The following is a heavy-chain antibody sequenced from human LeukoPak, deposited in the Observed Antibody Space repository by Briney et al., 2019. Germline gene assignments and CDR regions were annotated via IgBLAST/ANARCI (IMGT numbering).Heavy chain of an antibody. CDR2: INHSGST. D-gene: IGHD1-26*01. J-gene: IGHJ6*03. CDR3: ARGRRGELPGHEYYYYYMDV. CDR1: GGSFSGYY. V-gene: IGHV4-34*01. Sequence: PSETLSLTCAVYGGSFSGYYWSWIRQPPGKGLEWIGEINHSGSTNYNPSLKSRVTISVDTSKNQFSLKLSSVTAADTAVYYCARGRRGELPGHEYYYYYMDVWGKGTTVTVSS.